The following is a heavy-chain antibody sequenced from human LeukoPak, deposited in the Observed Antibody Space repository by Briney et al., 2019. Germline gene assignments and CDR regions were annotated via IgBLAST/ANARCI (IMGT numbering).Heavy chain of an antibody. CDR3: AKVPRGKYDGSGYYYGETATTTSHFDY. CDR1: GFTFSSYA. J-gene: IGHJ4*02. CDR2: ISGSGGST. D-gene: IGHD3-22*01. Sequence: PGGSLRLSCAASGFTFSSYAMSWVRQAPGKGLEWVSAISGSGGSTYYADSVKGRFTISRDNSKNTLYLQMNSLRAEDTAVYYCAKVPRGKYDGSGYYYGETATTTSHFDYWGQGTLVTVSS. V-gene: IGHV3-23*01.